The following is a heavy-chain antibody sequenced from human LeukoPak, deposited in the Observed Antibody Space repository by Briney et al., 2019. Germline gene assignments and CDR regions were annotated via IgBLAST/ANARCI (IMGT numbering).Heavy chain of an antibody. CDR2: INHSGST. CDR1: GGSISSGGYY. J-gene: IGHJ4*02. D-gene: IGHD2-15*01. CDR3: ASGSCSGGSCYQQF. V-gene: IGHV4-39*07. Sequence: SETLSLTCTVSGGSISSGGYYWSWIRQPPGKGLEWIGEINHSGSTNYNPSLKSRVTISVDTSKNQFSLKLSSVTAADTAVYYCASGSCSGGSCYQQFWGQGTLVTVSS.